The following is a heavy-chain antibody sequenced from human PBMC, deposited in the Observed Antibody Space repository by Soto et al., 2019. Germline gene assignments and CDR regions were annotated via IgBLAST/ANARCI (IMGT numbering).Heavy chain of an antibody. Sequence: GSLRLPCPASGSTFSSYAMSWFRQAPGKRLEWVSAISGGGGSTYYADSVKGRFIIARDNSKNTLYLQMNSLRAEDTAVYYCAKSRVSLVQGGFEPWGQGTLVTV. V-gene: IGHV3-23*01. D-gene: IGHD6-13*01. CDR3: AKSRVSLVQGGFEP. CDR2: ISGGGGST. J-gene: IGHJ5*02. CDR1: GSTFSSYA.